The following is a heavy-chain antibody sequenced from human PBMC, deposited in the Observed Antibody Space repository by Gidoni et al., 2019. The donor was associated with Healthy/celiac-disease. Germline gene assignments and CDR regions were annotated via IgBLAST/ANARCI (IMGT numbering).Heavy chain of an antibody. CDR3: AREGGKGGVDY. D-gene: IGHD3-16*01. J-gene: IGHJ4*02. CDR2: ISYDGSNK. CDR1: GFPFSSYA. Sequence: QVQLVESGGGVVQPGRSLRLSCAASGFPFSSYAMPWVRQAPCKGLGWVAVISYDGSNKYYADSVKGRFTISRDNSKNTLYLQMNSLRAEDTAVYYCAREGGKGGVDYWGQGTLVTVSS. V-gene: IGHV3-30-3*01.